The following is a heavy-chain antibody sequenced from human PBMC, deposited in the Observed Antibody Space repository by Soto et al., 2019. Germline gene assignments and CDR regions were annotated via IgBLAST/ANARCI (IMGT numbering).Heavy chain of an antibody. Sequence: QVQLVQSGAEVKKPGASVKVSCKASGYTFTSYDINWVRQATGQGLEWMGWMNPNSGNTGYAQKFQGRVTMTRTTSTTTAYRVLSRLRSEDTAVYYCARSTNDYGDRHWGQGTLVTVSS. J-gene: IGHJ4*02. CDR2: MNPNSGNT. CDR3: ARSTNDYGDRH. CDR1: GYTFTSYD. V-gene: IGHV1-8*01. D-gene: IGHD4-17*01.